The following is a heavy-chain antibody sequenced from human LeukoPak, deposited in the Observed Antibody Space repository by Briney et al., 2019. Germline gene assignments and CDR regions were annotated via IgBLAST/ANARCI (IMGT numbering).Heavy chain of an antibody. D-gene: IGHD3-22*01. CDR3: ATDHGVYYDSSGYYNLPQNDAFDI. Sequence: GGSLRLSCAASGFTFSSYSMNWVRQAPGKGLEWVSSISSSSSYIYYADSVKGRFTISRDNAKNSLYLQMNSLRAEDTAVYYCATDHGVYYDSSGYYNLPQNDAFDIWGQGTMVTVSS. CDR1: GFTFSSYS. J-gene: IGHJ3*02. CDR2: ISSSSSYI. V-gene: IGHV3-21*01.